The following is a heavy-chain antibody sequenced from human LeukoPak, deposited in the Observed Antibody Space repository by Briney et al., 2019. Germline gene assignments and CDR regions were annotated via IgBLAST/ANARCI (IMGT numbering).Heavy chain of an antibody. V-gene: IGHV4-59*08. Sequence: PSETLSLTCTVSGVSIFSSYWNWVRQPPGKGLEWIGYVHYSGSTNYNPSLKSRVTISVDTSKSQFSLKLSSATAADTAVYYCATGRPIRYFDYWGQGTLLTVSS. J-gene: IGHJ4*02. CDR1: GVSIFSSY. CDR2: VHYSGST. D-gene: IGHD3-9*01. CDR3: ATGRPIRYFDY.